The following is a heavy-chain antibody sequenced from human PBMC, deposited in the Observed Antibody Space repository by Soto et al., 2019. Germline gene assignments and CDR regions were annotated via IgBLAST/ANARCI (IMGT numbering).Heavy chain of an antibody. V-gene: IGHV1-8*01. CDR3: ARGFSAGVDY. D-gene: IGHD1-26*01. CDR1: GYSFTSLD. Sequence: QVQLVQSGAEVREPGASVKVSCKASGYSFTSLDINWVRQTAGQGLEWMGWMQPSTGRTGYAQKFQGRVTMTRDTSINTAYMELTTLTSDDTAFYYWARGFSAGVDYWGQGTLVTVSS. CDR2: MQPSTGRT. J-gene: IGHJ4*02.